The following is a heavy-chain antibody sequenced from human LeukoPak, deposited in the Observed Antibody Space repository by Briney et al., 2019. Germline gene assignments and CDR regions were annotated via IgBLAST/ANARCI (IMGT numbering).Heavy chain of an antibody. CDR3: AKSMSTFYRGYFDY. CDR2: ISGSGGDT. V-gene: IGHV3-23*01. Sequence: GGSLRLSCAASGFTFSSYAMSWVRQAPGKGLEWVSAISGSGGDTYYADSVKGRLTISRDNSKNTLYLQMNSLRAEDTAIYYCAKSMSTFYRGYFDYWGQGTLVTVSS. CDR1: GFTFSSYA. J-gene: IGHJ4*02. D-gene: IGHD5/OR15-5a*01.